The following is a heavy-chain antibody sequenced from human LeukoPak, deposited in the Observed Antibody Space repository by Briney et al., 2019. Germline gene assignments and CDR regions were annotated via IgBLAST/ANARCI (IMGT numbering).Heavy chain of an antibody. CDR3: ARNFYDSSGYPLGLFDY. Sequence: ASVKVSCKASGYTFTSYGISWVRQATGQGLEWMGWMNPNSGNTGYAQKFQGRVTMTRNTSISTAYMELSSLRSEDTAVYYCARNFYDSSGYPLGLFDYWGQGTLVTVSS. CDR1: GYTFTSYG. V-gene: IGHV1-8*02. D-gene: IGHD3-22*01. J-gene: IGHJ4*02. CDR2: MNPNSGNT.